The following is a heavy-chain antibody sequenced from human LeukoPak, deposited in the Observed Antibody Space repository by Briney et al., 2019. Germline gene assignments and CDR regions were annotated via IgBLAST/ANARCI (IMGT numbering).Heavy chain of an antibody. Sequence: GGSLRLSCAASGFTFSSYAMSWVRQAPGKGLEWVSAIGGSGDSTYSADSVKGRFTISRDNSMNTLYLQMNSLRAEDTAVYYCAKDEPAMGQKPFDYWGQGTLVTVSS. V-gene: IGHV3-23*01. J-gene: IGHJ4*02. CDR2: IGGSGDST. CDR1: GFTFSSYA. D-gene: IGHD5-18*01. CDR3: AKDEPAMGQKPFDY.